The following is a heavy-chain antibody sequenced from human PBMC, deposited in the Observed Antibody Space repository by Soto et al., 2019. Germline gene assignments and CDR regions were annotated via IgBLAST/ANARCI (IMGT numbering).Heavy chain of an antibody. Sequence: KPSETLSLTCTVSGGSISSGDYYWSWIRQPPGKGLEWIGYIYYSGSTYYNPSLKSRVTISVDTSKNQFSLKLSSVTAADTAVYYCARDSRRITMVRGANVDYWGQGTLVTVSS. D-gene: IGHD3-10*01. CDR3: ARDSRRITMVRGANVDY. CDR1: GGSISSGDYY. V-gene: IGHV4-30-4*01. CDR2: IYYSGST. J-gene: IGHJ4*02.